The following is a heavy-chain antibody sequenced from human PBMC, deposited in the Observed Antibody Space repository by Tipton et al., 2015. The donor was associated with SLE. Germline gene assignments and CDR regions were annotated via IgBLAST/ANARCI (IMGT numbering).Heavy chain of an antibody. J-gene: IGHJ4*02. CDR1: GGSISSGGYY. V-gene: IGHV4-31*03. CDR3: ARTQYTFGGVIAPFDY. D-gene: IGHD3-16*02. Sequence: TLSLTCTVSGGSISSGGYYWSWIRQHPGKGLEWIGYIYYSGTTYYNPSLKSRVSISVDTSKNQFSLKLSSVTAADTAVYYCARTQYTFGGVIAPFDYWGQGTLVTVSS. CDR2: IYYSGTT.